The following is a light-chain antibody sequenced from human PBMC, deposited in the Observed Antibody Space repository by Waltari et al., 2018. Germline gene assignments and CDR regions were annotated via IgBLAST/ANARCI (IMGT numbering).Light chain of an antibody. CDR1: QSISKY. J-gene: IGKJ1*01. CDR3: QHYESLPVT. CDR2: HAS. Sequence: EIVLTQSPGTLSLSPGEIATLSCRARQSISKYLAWYQQKPGQAPRLLIYHASSRAAGIPDRFSGSGYGTDFSLTISRLEPEDFAVYYCQHYESLPVTFGQGTKVEIK. V-gene: IGKV3-20*01.